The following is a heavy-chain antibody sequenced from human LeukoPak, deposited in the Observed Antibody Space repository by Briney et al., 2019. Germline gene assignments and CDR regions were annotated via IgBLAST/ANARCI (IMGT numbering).Heavy chain of an antibody. Sequence: ASVKVSCKASGYTLTNYFMHWVRQAPGQGLEWMGMINPSGGSTSYAQKFQGRVTITADKSTSTAYMELSSLRSEDTAVYYCARARGYSYYYFDYWGQGTLVTVSS. D-gene: IGHD5-18*01. CDR1: GYTLTNYF. CDR3: ARARGYSYYYFDY. CDR2: INPSGGST. V-gene: IGHV1-46*01. J-gene: IGHJ4*02.